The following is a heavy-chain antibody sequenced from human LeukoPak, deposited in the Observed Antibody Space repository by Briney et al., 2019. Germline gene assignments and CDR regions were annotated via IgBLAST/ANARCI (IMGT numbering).Heavy chain of an antibody. CDR2: IYSGGST. D-gene: IGHD3-10*01. CDR3: ARESGPYGSGRGIFDY. CDR1: GFTVSSNY. Sequence: GGSLGLSCAASGFTVSSNYMSWVRQAPGKGLEWVSVIYSGGSTYYADSVKGRFTISRDNSKNTLYLQMNSLRAEDTAVYYCARESGPYGSGRGIFDYWGQGTLVTVSS. V-gene: IGHV3-66*02. J-gene: IGHJ4*02.